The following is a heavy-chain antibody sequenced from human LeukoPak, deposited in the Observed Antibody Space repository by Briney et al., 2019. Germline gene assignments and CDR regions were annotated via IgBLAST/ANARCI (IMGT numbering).Heavy chain of an antibody. CDR2: ISYDGSNK. V-gene: IGHV3-30*18. Sequence: PGGSLRLSCAASGFTFSSYGMHWVRQAPGKGLEWVAVISYDGSNKYYADSVKGRFTISRDNSKNTLYLQMNSLRAEDTAVYYCAKDCLPAVYYHYMDVWGKGTTVTVSS. J-gene: IGHJ6*03. CDR1: GFTFSSYG. D-gene: IGHD6-13*01. CDR3: AKDCLPAVYYHYMDV.